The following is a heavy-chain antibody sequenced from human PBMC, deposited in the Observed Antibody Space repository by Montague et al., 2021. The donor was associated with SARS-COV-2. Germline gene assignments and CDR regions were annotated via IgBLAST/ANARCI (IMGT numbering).Heavy chain of an antibody. CDR1: GGSISSSNW. Sequence: SETLSLTCAVSGGSISSSNWGSWVRQPPGKGLEWIGEIYHSGNTNYNPSLQSRFTISVDKSKNQFSLRLSSVTAADTAVYYRARSSILGAHRFDYWGQGTLVTVSS. CDR2: IYHSGNT. CDR3: ARSSILGAHRFDY. D-gene: IGHD3-16*01. V-gene: IGHV4-4*02. J-gene: IGHJ4*02.